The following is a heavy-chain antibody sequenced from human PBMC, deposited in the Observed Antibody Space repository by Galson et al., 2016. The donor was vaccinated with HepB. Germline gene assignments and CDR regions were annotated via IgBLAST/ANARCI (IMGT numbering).Heavy chain of an antibody. CDR3: ARDPRSPFAVFGTDGMDV. D-gene: IGHD3-3*01. CDR2: ISSSGGTI. V-gene: IGHV3-48*03. J-gene: IGHJ6*02. CDR1: GFTFSNYE. Sequence: SLRLSCAASGFTFSNYEMNWVRQAPGKGLEWVSYISSSGGTIYYADSVKGRFTISRDNARNSLYLQMNSLRAEDTAVYYCARDPRSPFAVFGTDGMDVWGQGTAVTVSS.